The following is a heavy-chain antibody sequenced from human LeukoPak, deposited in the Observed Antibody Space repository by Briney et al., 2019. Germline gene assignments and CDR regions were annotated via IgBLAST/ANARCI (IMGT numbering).Heavy chain of an antibody. D-gene: IGHD3-3*01. V-gene: IGHV1-18*01. CDR1: GYTFTSYG. Sequence: ASVKVFCKASGYTFTSYGISWVRQAPGQGLEWMGWISAYNGNTNYAQKLQGRVTMTTDTSTSTAYMELRSLRSDDTAVYYCARGSGSDFWSGGRHAFDIWGQGTMVTVST. CDR3: ARGSGSDFWSGGRHAFDI. J-gene: IGHJ3*02. CDR2: ISAYNGNT.